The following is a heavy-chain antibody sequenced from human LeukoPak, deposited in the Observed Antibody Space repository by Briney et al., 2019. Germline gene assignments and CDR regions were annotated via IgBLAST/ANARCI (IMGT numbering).Heavy chain of an antibody. Sequence: PGGSLRLSCVASGFTFSNYWMTWFRQTPGKGLEWVGRIKSKTDGGTTDYAAPVKGRFTISRDDSKNTLYLQMNSLKTEDTAVYYCTASGYSYGQLFDYWGQGTLVTVSS. CDR1: GFTFSNYW. D-gene: IGHD5-18*01. CDR2: IKSKTDGGTT. V-gene: IGHV3-15*01. J-gene: IGHJ4*02. CDR3: TASGYSYGQLFDY.